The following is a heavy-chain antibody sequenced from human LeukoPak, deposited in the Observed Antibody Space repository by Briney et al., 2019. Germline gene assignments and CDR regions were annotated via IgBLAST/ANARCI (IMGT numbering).Heavy chain of an antibody. CDR1: GFTFSSYD. V-gene: IGHV3-48*01. J-gene: IGHJ5*02. Sequence: GGSLRLSCAGSGFTFSSYDMTWIRQAPGKGLEWVSYISISSSTIYYAESVKGRFTISRDNAKNSLYLQVNSLRAEDTAIYYCARGSPLFDPWGQGTLVTVSS. CDR3: ARGSPLFDP. CDR2: ISISSSTI.